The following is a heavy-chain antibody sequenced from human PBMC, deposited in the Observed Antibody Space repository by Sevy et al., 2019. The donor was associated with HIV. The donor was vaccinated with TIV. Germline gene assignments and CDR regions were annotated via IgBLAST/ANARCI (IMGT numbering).Heavy chain of an antibody. Sequence: GGSLRLSCAASGFTFNRYSMHWVRLAPGKGLEWVATISFDATNKDYPDSVKGRFTISRDNFQNSLFLQMDSLRPEDTAVYYCALERLSSDVAEYFQNWDQGTLVTVSS. CDR3: ALERLSSDVAEYFQN. CDR1: GFTFNRYS. D-gene: IGHD1-1*01. CDR2: ISFDATNK. J-gene: IGHJ1*01. V-gene: IGHV3-30-3*01.